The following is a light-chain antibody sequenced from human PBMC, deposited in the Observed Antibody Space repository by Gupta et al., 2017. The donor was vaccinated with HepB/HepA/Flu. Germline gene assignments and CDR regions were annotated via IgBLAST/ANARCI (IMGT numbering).Light chain of an antibody. V-gene: IGKV1-39*01. J-gene: IGKJ1*01. Sequence: EIQMPQSPSSLSASVGDRVTITCRASQSISSYLNWYQQKPGKAPKLLIYAASSLQSGVPSRFSGSGSGTDFTLTISSLQPEDFATYYCQQSYSTLRTFGQGTKVEIK. CDR1: QSISSY. CDR2: AAS. CDR3: QQSYSTLRT.